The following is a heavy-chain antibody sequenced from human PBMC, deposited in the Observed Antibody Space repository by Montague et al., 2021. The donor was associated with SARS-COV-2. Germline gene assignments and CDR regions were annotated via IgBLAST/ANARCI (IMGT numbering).Heavy chain of an antibody. CDR3: ARRALGYCSSTSCETAFDI. J-gene: IGHJ3*02. Sequence: SETLSLTCTVSGGSISSYHWSWIRQPPGKGLEWIGYIYYSGSTNYNPSLKSRVTISVDTSKNQFSLKLSSVTAADTAVYYCARRALGYCSSTSCETAFDIWGQGTMVTVSS. CDR2: IYYSGST. CDR1: GGSISSYH. D-gene: IGHD2-2*01. V-gene: IGHV4-59*08.